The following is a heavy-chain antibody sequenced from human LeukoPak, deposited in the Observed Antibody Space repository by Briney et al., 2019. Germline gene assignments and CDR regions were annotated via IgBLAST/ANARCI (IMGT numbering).Heavy chain of an antibody. CDR2: IYYSGST. V-gene: IGHV4-59*01. Sequence: SETLSLTCSVSGASISSYYWSWIRQPPGQGLEWIGYIYYSGSTNYNPSLKSRVAISVDTSKNQFSLKLSSVTAADTAVYFCARTQLQLWTSSGWFDPWGQGTLVTVPS. J-gene: IGHJ5*02. D-gene: IGHD5-18*01. CDR3: ARTQLQLWTSSGWFDP. CDR1: GASISSYY.